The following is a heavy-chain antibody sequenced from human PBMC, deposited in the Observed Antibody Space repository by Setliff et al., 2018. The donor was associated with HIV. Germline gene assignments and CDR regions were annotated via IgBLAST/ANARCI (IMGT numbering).Heavy chain of an antibody. CDR3: ARDKHWNLFLFDP. CDR2: IKPNSGGT. D-gene: IGHD1-7*01. V-gene: IGHV1-2*02. CDR1: GYSFTSYY. J-gene: IGHJ5*02. Sequence: ASVKVSCKASGYSFTSYYIHWVRQAPGQGLEWMGWIKPNSGGTNYAQKFQGRVTMTRDTSISTAYMDLSRLRSDDTAVYYCARDKHWNLFLFDPWGQGTLVTVSS.